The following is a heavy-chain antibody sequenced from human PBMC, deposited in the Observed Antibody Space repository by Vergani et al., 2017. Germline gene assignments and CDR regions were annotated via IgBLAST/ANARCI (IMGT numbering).Heavy chain of an antibody. CDR3: ARVNSSSGYFDY. V-gene: IGHV4-34*01. CDR1: GGSFSGYY. CDR2: IKHSGST. J-gene: IGHJ4*02. Sequence: QVQLQQWGAGLLKPSETLSLTCAVYGGSFSGYYWSWIRQPPGKGLEWCGEIKHSGSTNYNPSLKSRVTISVDTSKNQFSLKLSSVTAADTAVYYCARVNSSSGYFDYWGQGTLVTVSS. D-gene: IGHD6-6*01.